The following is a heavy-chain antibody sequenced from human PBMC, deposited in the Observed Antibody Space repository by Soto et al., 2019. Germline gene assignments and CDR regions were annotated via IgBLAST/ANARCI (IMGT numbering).Heavy chain of an antibody. V-gene: IGHV3-7*01. CDR2: IKQDGSEK. CDR3: ARDESYYDSSGYPFDY. J-gene: IGHJ4*02. Sequence: GGSLRLSCAASGFTFSSYWMSWVRQAPGKGLEWVANIKQDGSEKYYVDSVKGRFTISRDNAKNSLYLQMNSLRAEDTAVYYCARDESYYDSSGYPFDYCGQGTLVTVSS. CDR1: GFTFSSYW. D-gene: IGHD3-22*01.